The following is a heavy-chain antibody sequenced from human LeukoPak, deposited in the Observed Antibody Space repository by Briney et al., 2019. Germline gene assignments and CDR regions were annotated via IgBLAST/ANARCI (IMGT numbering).Heavy chain of an antibody. CDR1: GYTFTSYA. CDR3: ARGTHYGDAGGAFDI. V-gene: IGHV7-4-1*01. J-gene: IGHJ3*02. D-gene: IGHD4-17*01. CDR2: INTNTGNP. Sequence: ASVKVSCEASGYTFTSYAMNWVRQAPGQGLEWMGWINTNTGNPTYAQGFTGRFVFSLDTSVSTAYLQICSLKAEDTAVYYCARGTHYGDAGGAFDIWGQGTMVTVSS.